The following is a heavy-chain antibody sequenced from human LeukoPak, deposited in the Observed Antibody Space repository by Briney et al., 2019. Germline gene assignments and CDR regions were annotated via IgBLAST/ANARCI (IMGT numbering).Heavy chain of an antibody. V-gene: IGHV3-23*01. CDR1: GLTFSSYA. CDR3: AKGTPYDYVWGSYGHTLAR. J-gene: IGHJ4*02. Sequence: GGSLRLSCAASGLTFSSYAMSWVRQAPGKGLEWVSAISGSGGSTYYADSVKGRFTISRDNSKNTLYLQMNSLRAEDTAVYYCAKGTPYDYVWGSYGHTLARWGQGTLVTVSS. CDR2: ISGSGGST. D-gene: IGHD3-16*01.